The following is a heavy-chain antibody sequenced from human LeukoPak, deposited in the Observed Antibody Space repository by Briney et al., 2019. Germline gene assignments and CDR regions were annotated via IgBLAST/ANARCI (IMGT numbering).Heavy chain of an antibody. CDR3: ARSFSTDWSIDY. Sequence: SGPTLVNPTQTLTLTCTFSGFSLSTSGVHVGWIRQPPEKALEWLALIYWDDDKRYNPSLKSRLTITKDTSKKQVVLTITNMDPVDTATYYCARSFSTDWSIDYWGQGTLVTVSS. V-gene: IGHV2-5*02. J-gene: IGHJ4*02. D-gene: IGHD3-9*01. CDR1: GFSLSTSGVH. CDR2: IYWDDDK.